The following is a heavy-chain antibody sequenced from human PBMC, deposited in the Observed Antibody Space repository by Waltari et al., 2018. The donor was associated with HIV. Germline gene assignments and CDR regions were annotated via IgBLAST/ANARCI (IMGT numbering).Heavy chain of an antibody. J-gene: IGHJ6*02. Sequence: QVQLVQSGAEVKKPESSVKVSCKASGGTFSSYAISWVRQAPGQGLEWMGGIIPIFGTANYAQKFQGRVTITADKSTSTAYMELSSLRSEDTAVYYCARGRGLIGVSHYYGMDVWGQGTTVTVSS. CDR1: GGTFSSYA. CDR2: IIPIFGTA. D-gene: IGHD3-22*01. V-gene: IGHV1-69*06. CDR3: ARGRGLIGVSHYYGMDV.